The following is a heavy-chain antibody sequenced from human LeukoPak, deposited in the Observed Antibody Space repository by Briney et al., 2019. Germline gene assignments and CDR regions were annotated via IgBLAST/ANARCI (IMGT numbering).Heavy chain of an antibody. D-gene: IGHD5-18*01. J-gene: IGHJ4*02. CDR3: ARGYGYSYGYYFDY. CDR1: GYTFTGYY. V-gene: IGHV1-2*02. Sequence: ASVKVSCKASGYTFTGYYMHWVRQAPGQGLEWMGWINPNSGGTNYAQKFQGRVTMTRDTSISPAYMELSRLRSDDTAVYYCARGYGYSYGYYFDYWGQGTLVTVSS. CDR2: INPNSGGT.